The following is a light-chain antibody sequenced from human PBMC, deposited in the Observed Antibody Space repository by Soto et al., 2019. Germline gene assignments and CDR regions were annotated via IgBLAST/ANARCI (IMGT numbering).Light chain of an antibody. J-gene: IGLJ3*02. CDR1: SSNIGSNT. V-gene: IGLV1-44*01. CDR3: AAWDDSLNGWV. CDR2: SDT. Sequence: QSVLTQPPSASGTPEQRVTISCSGSSSNIGSNTVSWYQQLPGTAPKLLIFSDTQRPSGVPERFSGSKSGTSASLAISGLQSDDEADYYCAAWDDSLNGWVFGGGTQLTV.